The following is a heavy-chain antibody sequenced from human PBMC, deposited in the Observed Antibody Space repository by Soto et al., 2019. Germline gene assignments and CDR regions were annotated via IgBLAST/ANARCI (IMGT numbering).Heavy chain of an antibody. CDR2: IYYIGAY. CDR1: GASVSSYY. Sequence: SETLSLTCSVSGASVSSYYWSWVRQPPGKGLEWIGYIYYIGAYNYNPSLKSRVTISVDTSKNQFSLKLTSVTAADTAVYYCARTPETRDWLDPWGQGTLVTVSS. D-gene: IGHD1-7*01. CDR3: ARTPETRDWLDP. J-gene: IGHJ5*02. V-gene: IGHV4-59*02.